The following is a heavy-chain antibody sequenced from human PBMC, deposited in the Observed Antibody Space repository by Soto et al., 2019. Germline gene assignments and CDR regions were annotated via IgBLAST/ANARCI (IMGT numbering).Heavy chain of an antibody. CDR1: GYTFTGYY. Sequence: GASVKVSCKASGYTFTGYYMHWVRQAPGQGLEWMGWINPNSGGTNYAQKFQGWVTMTRDTSISTAYMELSRLRSDDTAVYYCARGLHGGRYYYYYGMDVWGQGTTVTVSS. V-gene: IGHV1-2*04. CDR3: ARGLHGGRYYYYYGMDV. J-gene: IGHJ6*02. CDR2: INPNSGGT. D-gene: IGHD3-16*01.